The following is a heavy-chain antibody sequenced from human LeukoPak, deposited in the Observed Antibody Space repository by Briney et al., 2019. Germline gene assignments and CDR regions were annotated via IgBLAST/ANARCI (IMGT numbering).Heavy chain of an antibody. CDR1: GFSFSNYW. V-gene: IGHV3-7*01. D-gene: IGHD6-13*01. J-gene: IGHJ1*01. CDR3: ATPAAGPGAEYSLY. Sequence: GGSLRLSCAASGFSFSNYWMSWVRQAPGKGLEWVANIKQDGSEKYYVDSVKGRFTTSRDNAKNSLDLQMNSLKVEDTAVYYCATPAAGPGAEYSLYWGQGTLVIVSS. CDR2: IKQDGSEK.